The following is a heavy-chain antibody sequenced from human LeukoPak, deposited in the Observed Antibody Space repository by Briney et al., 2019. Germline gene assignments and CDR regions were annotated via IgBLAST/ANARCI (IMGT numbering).Heavy chain of an antibody. CDR3: ARVHYDILTGYSYFDY. V-gene: IGHV1-18*01. Sequence: ASVRVSCKASGYTFTSYGISWVRQAPGQGLEWMGWISAYNDNTNYAQKLQGRVTMTTDTSTSTAYMELRSLRSDDTAVYYCARVHYDILTGYSYFDYWGQGTLVTVSS. J-gene: IGHJ4*02. D-gene: IGHD3-9*01. CDR2: ISAYNDNT. CDR1: GYTFTSYG.